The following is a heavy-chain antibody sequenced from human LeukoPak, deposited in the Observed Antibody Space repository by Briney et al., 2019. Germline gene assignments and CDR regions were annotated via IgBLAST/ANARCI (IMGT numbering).Heavy chain of an antibody. CDR2: INPNSGGT. CDR1: GYTFTGYY. J-gene: IGHJ4*02. V-gene: IGHV1-2*06. CDR3: ASVSDYDSSGYRADY. D-gene: IGHD3-22*01. Sequence: ASVKVSCKASGYTFTGYYMHWVRQAPGQGLEWMGRINPNSGGTNYAQKFQGRVTMTRDTSISKAYMELSRLRSDDPAVYYCASVSDYDSSGYRADYWGQGTLVTVSS.